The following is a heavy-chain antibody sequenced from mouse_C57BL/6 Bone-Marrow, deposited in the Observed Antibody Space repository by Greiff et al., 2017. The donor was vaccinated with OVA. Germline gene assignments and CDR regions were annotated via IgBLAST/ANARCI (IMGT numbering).Heavy chain of an antibody. V-gene: IGHV2-9-1*01. Sequence: QVQLKESGPGLVAPSQSLSITCTVSGFSLTSYGVDWVRQPPGKGLEWLGVIWTGGGTNYNSALKSRLSISKDNSKSQVFLKMNSLQTDDTARYYCARNSYGSSYVLDYWGQGTTLTVSS. J-gene: IGHJ2*01. CDR1: GFSLTSYG. CDR3: ARNSYGSSYVLDY. D-gene: IGHD1-1*01. CDR2: IWTGGGT.